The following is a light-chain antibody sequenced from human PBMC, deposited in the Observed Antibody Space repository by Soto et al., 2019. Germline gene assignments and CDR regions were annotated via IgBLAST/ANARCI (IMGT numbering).Light chain of an antibody. V-gene: IGKV2-28*01. J-gene: IGKJ5*01. Sequence: DIVMTQSPLSLPVTPGEPSSISFSSSQSLLHINGYNYLDLYLQKPGQSPQLLIYLGSNRASGVPDRFSGSGSGTDFTLSISTVEAGDVGVYYCMQALQAPITFGQGTRLEIK. CDR2: LGS. CDR3: MQALQAPIT. CDR1: QSLLHINGYNY.